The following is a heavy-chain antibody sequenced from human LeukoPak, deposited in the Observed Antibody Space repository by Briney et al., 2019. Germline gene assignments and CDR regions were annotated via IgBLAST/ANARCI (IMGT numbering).Heavy chain of an antibody. CDR1: GYTFTSYD. CDR3: ARGSDYDFRSGFSLPPDY. J-gene: IGHJ4*02. CDR2: MNPNSGNT. Sequence: ASVKVSCKASGYTFTSYDINWVRQATGQGLEWMGWMNPNSGNTGYAQKFQGRVTMTRNTSISTAYMELSSLRSEDTAVYYCARGSDYDFRSGFSLPPDYWGQGTLVTVSS. V-gene: IGHV1-8*01. D-gene: IGHD3-3*01.